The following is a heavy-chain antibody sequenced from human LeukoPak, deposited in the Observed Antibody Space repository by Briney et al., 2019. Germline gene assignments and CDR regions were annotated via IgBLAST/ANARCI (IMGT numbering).Heavy chain of an antibody. CDR3: ARERWDCSSTSCYTGMSGYYFDY. D-gene: IGHD2-2*02. J-gene: IGHJ4*02. Sequence: SETLSLTCAVYGGSFSGYYWSWIRQPPGKGLEWIGEINHSGSTNYNPSLKSRVTISVDTSKNQFSLKLSSVTAADTAVYYCARERWDCSSTSCYTGMSGYYFDYWGQGTLVTVSS. V-gene: IGHV4-34*01. CDR2: INHSGST. CDR1: GGSFSGYY.